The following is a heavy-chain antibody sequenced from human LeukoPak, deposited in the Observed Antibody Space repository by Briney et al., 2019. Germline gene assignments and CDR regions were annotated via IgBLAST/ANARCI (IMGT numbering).Heavy chain of an antibody. CDR3: ARGLGVGATTDY. Sequence: GSLRLSCAASGFTVSSFAMSWIRQPPGKGLEWIGEINHSGSTNYNPSLKSRVTISVDTSKNQFSLKLSSVTAADTAVYYCARGLGVGATTDYWGQGTLVTVSS. V-gene: IGHV4-34*01. D-gene: IGHD1-26*01. J-gene: IGHJ4*02. CDR1: GFTVSSFA. CDR2: INHSGST.